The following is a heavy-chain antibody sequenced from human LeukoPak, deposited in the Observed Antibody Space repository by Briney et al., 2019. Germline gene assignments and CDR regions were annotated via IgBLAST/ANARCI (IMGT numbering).Heavy chain of an antibody. J-gene: IGHJ3*02. V-gene: IGHV1-18*01. D-gene: IGHD3-22*01. Sequence: ASVKVSCKASGYTFSSYGISWVRQVPGQGLEWMGWISAYNGNTNYAQKLQGRVTMTTDTSTSTAYMELRSLRSDDTAVYYCARYTPNYDSSGYRSDAFDIWGPGTMVTVSS. CDR3: ARYTPNYDSSGYRSDAFDI. CDR2: ISAYNGNT. CDR1: GYTFSSYG.